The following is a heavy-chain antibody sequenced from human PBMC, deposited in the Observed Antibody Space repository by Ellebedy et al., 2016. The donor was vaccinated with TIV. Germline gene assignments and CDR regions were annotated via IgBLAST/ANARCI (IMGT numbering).Heavy chain of an antibody. J-gene: IGHJ6*02. V-gene: IGHV4-34*03. Sequence: MPGGSLRLSCAVYNGSFTHYFWSRVRQPPGKGLEWIGNSHYSGSTYYNPSLRSRVTISIDTSKSQFSLDLTSVTAADTAVYYCVLVAALRDRYYYYGVGVWGQGTTVTVSS. D-gene: IGHD2-2*01. CDR3: VLVAALRDRYYYYGVGV. CDR1: NGSFTHYF. CDR2: SHYSGST.